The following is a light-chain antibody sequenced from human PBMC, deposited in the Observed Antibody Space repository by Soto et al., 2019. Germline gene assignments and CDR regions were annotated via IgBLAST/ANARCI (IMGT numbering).Light chain of an antibody. J-gene: IGKJ4*01. CDR2: DAS. CDR3: LT. CDR1: QSVSSY. V-gene: IGKV3-11*01. Sequence: EVVLTQSPVTVSLSQGERATVSCRSIQSVSSYLAWYQQKRGQAPSLLIYDASNRATGIPARFIGSGSGTELNLTISSLEPEDFALYSSLTFGGGTKVDIK.